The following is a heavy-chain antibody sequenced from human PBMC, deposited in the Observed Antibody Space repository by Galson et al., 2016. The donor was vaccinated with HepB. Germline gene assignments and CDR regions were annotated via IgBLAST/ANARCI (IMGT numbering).Heavy chain of an antibody. Sequence: ETLSLTCTVSGGSVSSSYYWSWIRQPPGKGLEWIGFIYNSGTTNYNTSLKSRVTISADTSKNQFSLKLTSVTAADTAVYYCARDQSGSYMMYWGQGTLVTVSS. CDR2: IYNSGTT. V-gene: IGHV4-61*01. CDR3: ARDQSGSYMMY. CDR1: GGSVSSSYY. D-gene: IGHD3-10*01. J-gene: IGHJ4*02.